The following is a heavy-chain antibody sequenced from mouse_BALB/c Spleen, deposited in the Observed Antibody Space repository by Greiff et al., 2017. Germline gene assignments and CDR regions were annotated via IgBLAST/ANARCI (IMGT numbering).Heavy chain of an antibody. CDR2: IWAGGST. J-gene: IGHJ4*01. CDR3: ARGGSTGAMDY. CDR1: GFSLTSYG. V-gene: IGHV2-9*02. Sequence: VMLVESGPGLVAPSQSLSITCTVSGFSLTSYGVHWVRQPPGKGLEWLGVIWAGGSTNYNSALMSRLSISKDNSKRQVFLKMNSLQTDDTAMYYCARGGSTGAMDYWGQGTSVTVSS.